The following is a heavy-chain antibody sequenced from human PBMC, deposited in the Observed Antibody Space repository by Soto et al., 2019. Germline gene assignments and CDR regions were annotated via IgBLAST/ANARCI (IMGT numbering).Heavy chain of an antibody. CDR1: GYSFTSYW. CDR3: ASLEGYCTNGVCYHYFDY. V-gene: IGHV5-51*01. J-gene: IGHJ4*02. CDR2: IYPGDSDT. Sequence: GESLKISCKGSGYSFTSYWIGWVRQMPGKGLEWMGIIYPGDSDTRYSPSIKGQVTISADKSISTAYQQWSSLKASDTALYYCASLEGYCTNGVCYHYFDYWGQGTLVTVSS. D-gene: IGHD2-8*01.